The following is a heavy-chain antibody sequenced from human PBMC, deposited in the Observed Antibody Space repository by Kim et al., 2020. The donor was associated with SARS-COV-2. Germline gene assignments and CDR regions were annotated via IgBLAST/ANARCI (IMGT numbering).Heavy chain of an antibody. CDR3: AREGYCTNGVCYYYYGMDV. J-gene: IGHJ6*02. D-gene: IGHD2-8*01. Sequence: SRVTISVDTSKNQFSLKLSSVTAADTAVYYCAREGYCTNGVCYYYYGMDVWGQGTTVTVSS. V-gene: IGHV4-31*02.